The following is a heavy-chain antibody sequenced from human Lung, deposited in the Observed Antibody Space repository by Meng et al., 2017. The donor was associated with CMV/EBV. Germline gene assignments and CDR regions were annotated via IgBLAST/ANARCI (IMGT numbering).Heavy chain of an antibody. J-gene: IGHJ5*02. V-gene: IGHV4-34*01. CDR2: INHSGST. CDR1: GGSFSGYY. Sequence: SETLSLTCAVYGGSFSGYYWSWIRQPPGKGLEWIGEINHSGSTNYNPSLKSRVTISVDTSKNQFSLKLSSVTAADTAVYYCARGRDIVVVPAVSGSWFDPWGQGXLVTVSS. D-gene: IGHD2-2*01. CDR3: ARGRDIVVVPAVSGSWFDP.